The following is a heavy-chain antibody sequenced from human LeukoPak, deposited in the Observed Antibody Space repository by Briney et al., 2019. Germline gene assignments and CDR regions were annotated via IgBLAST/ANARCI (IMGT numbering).Heavy chain of an antibody. CDR2: SSTSGANT. CDR3: AKRAGSYRCFDD. V-gene: IGHV3-23*01. CDR1: GFTFSSYA. Sequence: GGSLRLSCAASGFTFSSYAMGGARQGPGKGLDWVSSSSTSGANTYYADPLKGRSTIPRDNSKNTLFLQMNSLRAEDTAIYYCAKRAGSYRCFDDWGQGTLVIVSS. J-gene: IGHJ4*02. D-gene: IGHD3-16*02.